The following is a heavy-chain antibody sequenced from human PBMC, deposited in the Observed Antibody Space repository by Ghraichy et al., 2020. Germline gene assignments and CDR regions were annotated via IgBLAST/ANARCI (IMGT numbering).Heavy chain of an antibody. Sequence: GGSLRLSCAASGFTFSSYAMHWVRQAPGKGLEWVAVISYDGSNKYYADSVKGRFTISRDNSKNTLYLQMNSLRAEDTAVYYCASSRTTVTTSGVDYWGQGTLVTVSS. CDR2: ISYDGSNK. CDR1: GFTFSSYA. V-gene: IGHV3-30-3*01. CDR3: ASSRTTVTTSGVDY. D-gene: IGHD4-17*01. J-gene: IGHJ4*02.